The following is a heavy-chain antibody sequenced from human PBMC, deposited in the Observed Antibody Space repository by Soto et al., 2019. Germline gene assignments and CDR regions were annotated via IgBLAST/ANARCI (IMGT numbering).Heavy chain of an antibody. CDR3: ARDFKYHDSSGYSNPPLYGMDV. CDR2: INPSGGST. Sequence: QVQLVQSGAEVKKPGASVKVSCKASGYTFTSYYMHWVRQAPGQGLEWMGIINPSGGSTSYAQKFQGRVTMTRDTSTSTVYMELSSLRSEDTAVYYCARDFKYHDSSGYSNPPLYGMDVWGQGTTVTVSS. V-gene: IGHV1-46*01. J-gene: IGHJ6*02. CDR1: GYTFTSYY. D-gene: IGHD3-22*01.